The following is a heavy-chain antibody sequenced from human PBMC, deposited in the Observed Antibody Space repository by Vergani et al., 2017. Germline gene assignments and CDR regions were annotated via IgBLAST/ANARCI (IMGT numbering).Heavy chain of an antibody. Sequence: EVQLVESGGGLVKPGGSLRLSCAASGFTFSNYNMNWVRQAPGKGLEWVSTLSASDRRTHYADSVKGRFTISRDNSKNTLFLHMNSLRPEDTAVYYCAKVGRSEVAGTFGAFDIWGQGTMVTVSS. D-gene: IGHD6-19*01. V-gene: IGHV3-23*04. CDR3: AKVGRSEVAGTFGAFDI. CDR2: LSASDRRT. CDR1: GFTFSNYN. J-gene: IGHJ3*02.